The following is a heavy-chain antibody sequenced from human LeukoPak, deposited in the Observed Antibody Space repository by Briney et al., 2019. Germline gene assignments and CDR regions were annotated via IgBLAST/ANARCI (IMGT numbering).Heavy chain of an antibody. CDR3: ARYSEFGELFWDY. CDR1: GYTFTIYG. V-gene: IGHV1-18*01. J-gene: IGHJ4*02. D-gene: IGHD3-10*01. CDR2: ISAYNGNT. Sequence: ASVKVSCKASGYTFTIYGISWVRQAPGQGLEWMGGISAYNGNTNYAQKLQGRVTMTTDTSTSTAYLELRSLRSDDTAVYYCARYSEFGELFWDYWGQGTLVTVSS.